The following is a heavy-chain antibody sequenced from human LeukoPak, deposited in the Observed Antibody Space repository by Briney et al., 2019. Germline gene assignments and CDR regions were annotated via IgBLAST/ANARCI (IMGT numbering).Heavy chain of an antibody. V-gene: IGHV1-18*01. Sequence: GASVKVSCKASGYTFTSYGISWVRQAPGQGLEWMGWISAYNGNTNYAQKLQGRVTMTTDTSTSTAYMELRSLRSDDTAVYYCATEAYCSSNSCSPFDYWGQGTLVTVSS. J-gene: IGHJ4*02. CDR2: ISAYNGNT. D-gene: IGHD2-2*01. CDR1: GYTFTSYG. CDR3: ATEAYCSSNSCSPFDY.